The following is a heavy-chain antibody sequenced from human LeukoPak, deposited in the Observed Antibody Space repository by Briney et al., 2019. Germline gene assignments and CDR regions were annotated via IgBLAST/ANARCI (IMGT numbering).Heavy chain of an antibody. CDR3: AKWNTRGGWVDP. CDR2: MDYSRST. J-gene: IGHJ5*02. V-gene: IGHV4-59*01. Sequence: SETLSLTCTVSGGSISSYYWSWIRQPAGKGLEWIGYMDYSRSTKYNPSLKSRVTISVDTSKNQFSLKLTSVTAGDTAVYYCAKWNTRGGWVDPWGQGTLVTVSS. D-gene: IGHD1-1*01. CDR1: GGSISSYY.